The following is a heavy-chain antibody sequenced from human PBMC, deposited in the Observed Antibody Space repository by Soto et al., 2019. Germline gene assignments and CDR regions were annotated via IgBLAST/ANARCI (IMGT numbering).Heavy chain of an antibody. V-gene: IGHV4-59*13. J-gene: IGHJ5*02. CDR1: GGSMSGYY. Sequence: QVPLQESGPGLVKPSETLSLTCTVSGGSMSGYYWSWIRQPPGKGLEWIGYIYSSGSTNYNPSLRSRLTISLDTSNSQFSLRLTSVTAADTAVYYCTRSNWLDLWGQGILVTVSS. CDR2: IYSSGST. CDR3: TRSNWLDL.